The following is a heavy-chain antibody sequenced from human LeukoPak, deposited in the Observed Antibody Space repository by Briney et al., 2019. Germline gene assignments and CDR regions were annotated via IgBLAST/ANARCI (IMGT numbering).Heavy chain of an antibody. CDR1: GFSLSTSGVG. Sequence: SGPTLVNPTQTLTLTCTFSGFSLSTSGVGVGWIRQPPGKALEWLALIYWNDDKRYSPSLKSRLTVTKDTSKNQVVLTMTNMDPVDTATYYCAHRRRERGRYSYGTFDPWGQGTLVTVSS. CDR2: IYWNDDK. D-gene: IGHD5-18*01. J-gene: IGHJ5*02. CDR3: AHRRRERGRYSYGTFDP. V-gene: IGHV2-5*01.